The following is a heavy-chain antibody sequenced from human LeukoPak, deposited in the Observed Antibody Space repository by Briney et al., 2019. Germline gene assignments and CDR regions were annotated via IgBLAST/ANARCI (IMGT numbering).Heavy chain of an antibody. V-gene: IGHV4-34*01. CDR2: INHSGST. CDR3: ARGGDYYDSSGYYHFDY. Sequence: SETLSLTCAVYGGSFSGYYWSWIRQPPGKGLEWIGEINHSGSTNYNPSLKSRVTISVDTSKNQFSLKLSSATAADTAVYYCARGGDYYDSSGYYHFDYWGQGTLVTVSS. CDR1: GGSFSGYY. J-gene: IGHJ4*02. D-gene: IGHD3-22*01.